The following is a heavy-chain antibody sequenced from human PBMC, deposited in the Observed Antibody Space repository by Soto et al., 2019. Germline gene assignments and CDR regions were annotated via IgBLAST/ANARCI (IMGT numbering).Heavy chain of an antibody. CDR2: ISGSGGST. Sequence: GGSLRLSCAASGFTFSSYAMSWVRQAPGKGLEWVSAISGSGGSTYYADSVKGRFTISRDNSKNTLYLQMNSLRAEDTAVYYCAKDHVLRYFDWLSTHLGDFDYWGQGTLVTSPQ. CDR1: GFTFSSYA. D-gene: IGHD3-9*01. V-gene: IGHV3-23*01. J-gene: IGHJ4*02. CDR3: AKDHVLRYFDWLSTHLGDFDY.